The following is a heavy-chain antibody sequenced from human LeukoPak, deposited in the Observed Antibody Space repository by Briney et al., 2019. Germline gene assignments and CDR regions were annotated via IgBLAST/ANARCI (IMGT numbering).Heavy chain of an antibody. CDR2: IWYDGGNK. J-gene: IGHJ4*02. CDR1: GFTFSDYY. D-gene: IGHD3-10*01. CDR3: ARDQLTMVRGVTPRFGY. Sequence: GGSLRLSCAASGFTFSDYYMSWVRQAPGKGLEWVAVIWYDGGNKYYADSVKGRFTISRDNSKNTLYLQMNSLRAEDTAVYYCARDQLTMVRGVTPRFGYWGQGTLVTVSS. V-gene: IGHV3-33*08.